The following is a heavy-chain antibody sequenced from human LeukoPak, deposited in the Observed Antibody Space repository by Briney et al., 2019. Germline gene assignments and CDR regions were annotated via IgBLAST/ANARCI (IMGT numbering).Heavy chain of an antibody. D-gene: IGHD2-2*01. J-gene: IGHJ6*03. CDR3: ARGSVHIVVVPAAITISDYYYYYYMDV. Sequence: ASVKVSCKASGYTFTGYYVHWVRQAPGQGLEWMGWINPNSGGTNYAQKFQGRVTMTRDTSISTAYMELSRLRSDDTAVYYCARGSVHIVVVPAAITISDYYYYYYMDVWGKGTTVTVSS. CDR2: INPNSGGT. CDR1: GYTFTGYY. V-gene: IGHV1-2*02.